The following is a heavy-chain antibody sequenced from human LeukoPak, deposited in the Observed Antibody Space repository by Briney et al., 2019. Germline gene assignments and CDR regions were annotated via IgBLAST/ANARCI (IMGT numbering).Heavy chain of an antibody. D-gene: IGHD1-26*01. V-gene: IGHV3-33*01. CDR2: IWYDGNNK. Sequence: SCKASGGTFSSYAISWVRQSPGKGLEWVALIWYDGNNKDYADSVKGRFTISRDNSKNTLFLEMNSLRAEDTAVYYCARDRYGGSHLDYWGQGTLVTVSS. J-gene: IGHJ4*02. CDR1: GGTFSSYA. CDR3: ARDRYGGSHLDY.